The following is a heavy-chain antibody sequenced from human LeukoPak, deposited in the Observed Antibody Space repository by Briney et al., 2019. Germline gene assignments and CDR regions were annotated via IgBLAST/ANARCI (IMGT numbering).Heavy chain of an antibody. J-gene: IGHJ4*02. CDR1: GFTFSSYG. D-gene: IGHD3-10*01. CDR3: ARVGSGRPFDY. V-gene: IGHV3-23*01. Sequence: PGGTLRLSCAASGFTFSSYGMSWVRQAPGKGLEWVSAISGSGGSTYYADSVKGRFTISRDNSKNTLYLQMNSLRAEDTAVYYCARVGSGRPFDYWGQGTLVTVSS. CDR2: ISGSGGST.